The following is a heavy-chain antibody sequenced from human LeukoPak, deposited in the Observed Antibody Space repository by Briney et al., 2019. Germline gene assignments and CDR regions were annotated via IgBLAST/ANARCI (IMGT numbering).Heavy chain of an antibody. V-gene: IGHV1-2*02. D-gene: IGHD6-13*01. CDR2: INPNSGDT. J-gene: IGHJ4*02. CDR1: GYTFTGYF. Sequence: ASVKVSCKASGYTFTGYFLHWERRGPGQGFEWMGWINPNSGDTSYTQTFQGRVTMTRDTSISTAYMELSSLRSDDTAVYYCARAQSLTAPAGTFANSWGQGTLVTVSS. CDR3: ARAQSLTAPAGTFANS.